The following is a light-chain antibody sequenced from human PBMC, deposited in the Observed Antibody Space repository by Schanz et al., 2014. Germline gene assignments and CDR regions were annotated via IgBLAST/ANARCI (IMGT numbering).Light chain of an antibody. CDR2: GAS. Sequence: EIVLTQSPGALSLSPGDRATLSCRASQSVSSIDLAWYQQKPGQAPNVLIYGASRRATGIPDRFSGSGSGTDFTLTISRREPEDLAVYYCQHYSLSPLFGQGTKVDI. CDR1: QSVSSID. CDR3: QHYSLSPL. J-gene: IGKJ1*01. V-gene: IGKV3-20*01.